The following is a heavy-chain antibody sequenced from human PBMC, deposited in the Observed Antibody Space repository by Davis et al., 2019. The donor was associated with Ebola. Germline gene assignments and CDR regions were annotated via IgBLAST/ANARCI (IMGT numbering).Heavy chain of an antibody. D-gene: IGHD6-19*01. CDR2: ITSSGCST. CDR1: GFTFSSYA. V-gene: IGHV3-23*01. Sequence: GGSLRLSCAASGFTFSSYAMTWARQFPGKGLEWVSAITSSGCSTYYADSVKGRFTISRDNSKNTLYLQMNSLRVDDTAVYYCAKGGSGWPSDYSYGLGVWGKGTTVTVSS. J-gene: IGHJ6*04. CDR3: AKGGSGWPSDYSYGLGV.